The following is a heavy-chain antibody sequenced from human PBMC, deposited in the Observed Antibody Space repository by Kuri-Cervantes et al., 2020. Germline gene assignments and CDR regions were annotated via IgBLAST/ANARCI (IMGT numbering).Heavy chain of an antibody. Sequence: GSLRLSCVVSGFTFSSYWMSWIRQPPGKGLEWLGEINHSGSTNYNPSLKSRVTISVDTSKNQFSLKLSSVTAADTAVYYCARHSWKASYSSSSRGGFDYWGQGTLVTVSS. CDR2: INHSGST. V-gene: IGHV4-34*01. D-gene: IGHD6-6*01. CDR3: ARHSWKASYSSSSRGGFDY. CDR1: GFTFSSYW. J-gene: IGHJ4*02.